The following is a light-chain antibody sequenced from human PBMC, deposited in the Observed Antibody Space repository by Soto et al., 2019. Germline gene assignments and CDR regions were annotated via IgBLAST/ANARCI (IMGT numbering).Light chain of an antibody. CDR1: QTIGSW. Sequence: DIQLTQFPSTLSASIGDRVTITCRATQTIGSWLAWYQQKPGKAPKLLIYRASSLETGVPSRFSGSGSGTEFTLNISSLQPDDFASYYCQEYKSYSPYTFGQGTRLEIK. CDR3: QEYKSYSPYT. J-gene: IGKJ2*01. V-gene: IGKV1-5*03. CDR2: RAS.